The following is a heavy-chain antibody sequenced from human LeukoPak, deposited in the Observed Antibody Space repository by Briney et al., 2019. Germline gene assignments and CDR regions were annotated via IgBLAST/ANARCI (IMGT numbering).Heavy chain of an antibody. Sequence: GGSLRLSCAASGFTFSGYSMNWVRQAPGKGLEWVSYISSSSSTIYYADSVKGRFTISRDNAKNSLYLQMNSLRAEDTAVYYCARAPSRFLEWLLELDYWGQGTLVTVSS. V-gene: IGHV3-48*01. D-gene: IGHD3-3*01. CDR1: GFTFSGYS. J-gene: IGHJ4*02. CDR2: ISSSSSTI. CDR3: ARAPSRFLEWLLELDY.